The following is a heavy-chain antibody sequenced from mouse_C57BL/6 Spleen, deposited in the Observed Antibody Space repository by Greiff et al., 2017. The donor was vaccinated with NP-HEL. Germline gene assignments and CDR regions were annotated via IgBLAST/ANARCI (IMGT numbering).Heavy chain of an antibody. Sequence: VQLQQPGAELVKPGASVKLSCKASGYTFTSYWMHWVKQRPGQGLEWIGMIHPNSGSTNYNEKFKSKATLTVDKSSSTAYMQLSSLTSEDSAVYYCARFDYDSYYYAMDYWGQGTSVTVSS. J-gene: IGHJ4*01. V-gene: IGHV1-64*01. D-gene: IGHD2-4*01. CDR1: GYTFTSYW. CDR3: ARFDYDSYYYAMDY. CDR2: IHPNSGST.